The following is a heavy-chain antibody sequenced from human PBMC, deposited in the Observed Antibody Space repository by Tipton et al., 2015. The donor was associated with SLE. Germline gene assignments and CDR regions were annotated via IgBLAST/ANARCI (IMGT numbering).Heavy chain of an antibody. CDR1: GFTFSDYY. V-gene: IGHV3-11*03. CDR3: ARTISGSYSYYYYMDV. CDR2: VSGSGSYS. J-gene: IGHJ6*03. D-gene: IGHD1-26*01. Sequence: GSLRLSCAASGFTFSDYYMSWIRLAPGKVLEWVSYVSGSGSYSTYADSVKGRFTISRDNAKTSLYLQMNSLRADDTAVSYCARTISGSYSYYYYMDVWGKGTTVAVAS.